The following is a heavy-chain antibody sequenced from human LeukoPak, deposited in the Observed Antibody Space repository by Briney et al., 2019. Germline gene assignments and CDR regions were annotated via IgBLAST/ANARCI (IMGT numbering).Heavy chain of an antibody. CDR2: IIPIFGTA. V-gene: IGHV1-69*13. J-gene: IGHJ4*02. D-gene: IGHD6-19*01. CDR1: GGTFSSYT. Sequence: SVKVSCKASGGTFSSYTISWVRQAPGQGLEWVGGIIPIFGTANYAQKFQGRVTITADESTSTAYMELSSLRSEDTAVYYCARVTVAEEWVYYFDYWGQGTLVTVSS. CDR3: ARVTVAEEWVYYFDY.